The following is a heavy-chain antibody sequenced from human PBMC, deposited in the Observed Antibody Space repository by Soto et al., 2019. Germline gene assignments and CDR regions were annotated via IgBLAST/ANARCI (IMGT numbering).Heavy chain of an antibody. CDR1: GDSISSYS. CDR3: ARESLKETITMTVVIDH. Sequence: SETLSLTCSVSGDSISSYSWSWIRQPAGKGLEWLGRVYRGTSNYDPSLKSRLIMSLDTSKNQFSLNLRSVTAADTAVYYCARESLKETITMTVVIDHWGQGTQVTVSS. J-gene: IGHJ4*02. CDR2: VYRGTS. V-gene: IGHV4-4*07. D-gene: IGHD3-22*01.